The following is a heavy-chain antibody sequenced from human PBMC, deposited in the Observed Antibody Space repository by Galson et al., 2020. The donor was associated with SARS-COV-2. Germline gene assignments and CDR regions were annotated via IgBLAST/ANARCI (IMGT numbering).Heavy chain of an antibody. CDR1: GGSFSGYY. D-gene: IGHD1-1*01. CDR2: INHSGST. CDR3: ARDRPSQLIHNWFDP. J-gene: IGHJ5*02. V-gene: IGHV4-34*01. Sequence: SQASETLSLTCAVYGGSFSGYYWSWIRQPPGKGLEWIGEINHSGSTNYNPSLKSRVTISVDTSKNQFSLKLSSVTAADTAVYYCARDRPSQLIHNWFDPWGQGTLVTVSS.